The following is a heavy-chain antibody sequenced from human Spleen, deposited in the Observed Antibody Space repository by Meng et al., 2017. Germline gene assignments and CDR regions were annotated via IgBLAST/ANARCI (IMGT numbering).Heavy chain of an antibody. Sequence: QGQLVQSASELRKPAASVKVSCKASGYTLTNYAINWLRQAPGQGLQWMGWIDTNTGNPTYVPGFTGRLVFSLDTSVSTAYLQLSGLKADDTAVYYCTRDGYSDCSRTSCFDSWGQGTLVTASS. CDR1: GYTLTNYA. D-gene: IGHD2-2*01. CDR2: IDTNTGNP. V-gene: IGHV7-4-1*02. CDR3: TRDGYSDCSRTSCFDS. J-gene: IGHJ4*02.